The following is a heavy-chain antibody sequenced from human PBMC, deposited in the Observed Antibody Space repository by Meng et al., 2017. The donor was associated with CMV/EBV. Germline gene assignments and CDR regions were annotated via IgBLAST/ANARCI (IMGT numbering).Heavy chain of an antibody. CDR1: GFTFSSYE. CDR2: ISSSGSTI. Sequence: GESLKISCAASGFTFSSYEMNWVRQAPGKGLEWVSYISSSGSTIYYADSVKGRFTISRDNAKNSLYLQMNSLRAEDTAVYYCARVLGSSSLYYCYGMDVWGQGTTVTVSS. J-gene: IGHJ6*02. CDR3: ARVLGSSSLYYCYGMDV. V-gene: IGHV3-48*03. D-gene: IGHD6-6*01.